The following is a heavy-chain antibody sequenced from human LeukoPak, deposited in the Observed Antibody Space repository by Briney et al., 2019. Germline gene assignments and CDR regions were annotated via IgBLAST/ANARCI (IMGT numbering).Heavy chain of an antibody. CDR2: IYHTGSA. V-gene: IGHV4-38-2*01. D-gene: IGHD2-2*01. CDR1: GYSFTGGHY. CDR3: ARYCTSTTCILRGFDY. Sequence: SETLSLTCSVSGYSFTGGHYWGWIRQPPGKGLGWVANIYHTGSAHYNPSLKSRVTISVDTSKNQFSLKLSSVTAADTAVYYCARYCTSTTCILRGFDYWGQGSLVTVSS. J-gene: IGHJ4*02.